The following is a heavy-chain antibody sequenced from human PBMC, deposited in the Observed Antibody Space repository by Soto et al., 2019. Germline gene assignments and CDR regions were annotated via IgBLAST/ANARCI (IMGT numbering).Heavy chain of an antibody. Sequence: SETLSLTCTVSSDSISSGDYFWSWIRQPPGKGLEWIGYIYRTGGTSYNPSLENRLTMSVDTSKNQFSLKLSSVTAADTAVYYCARGRALYAGRGFDYWGQGSLVTVYS. J-gene: IGHJ4*02. CDR1: SDSISSGDYF. D-gene: IGHD3-10*01. CDR2: IYRTGGT. CDR3: ARGRALYAGRGFDY. V-gene: IGHV4-30-4*01.